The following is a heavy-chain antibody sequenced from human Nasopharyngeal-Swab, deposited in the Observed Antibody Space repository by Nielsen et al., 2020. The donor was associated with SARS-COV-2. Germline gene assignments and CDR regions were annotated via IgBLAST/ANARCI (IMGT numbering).Heavy chain of an antibody. CDR1: GYSFTSYW. V-gene: IGHV5-51*01. CDR3: ARQEYSGYDHHYFDY. CDR2: IYPGDSDT. J-gene: IGHJ4*02. D-gene: IGHD5-12*01. Sequence: KVSCKGSGYSFTSYWIGWVRQMPGKGLEWMGIIYPGDSDTRYSPSFQGQVTISADKSISTAYLQWSSLKASDTAMYYCARQEYSGYDHHYFDYWGQETLVTVSS.